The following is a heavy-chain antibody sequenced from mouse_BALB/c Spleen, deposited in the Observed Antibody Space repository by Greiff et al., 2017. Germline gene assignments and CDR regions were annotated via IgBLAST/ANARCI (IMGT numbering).Heavy chain of an antibody. CDR2: IYPGNGDT. Sequence: QVQLQQPGAELVKPGASVKMSCKASGYTFTSYNMHWVKQTPGQGLEWIGAIYPGNGDTSYNQKFKGKATLTADKSSSTAYMQLSSLTSEDSAVYYCARGVYYGNYGAMDYWGQGTSVTVSS. J-gene: IGHJ4*01. D-gene: IGHD2-1*01. CDR1: GYTFTSYN. V-gene: IGHV1-12*01. CDR3: ARGVYYGNYGAMDY.